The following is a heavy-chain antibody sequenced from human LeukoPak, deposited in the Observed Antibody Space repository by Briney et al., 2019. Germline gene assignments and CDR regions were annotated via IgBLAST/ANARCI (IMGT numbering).Heavy chain of an antibody. V-gene: IGHV1-69*02. CDR3: ASSPGGYSYGFYY. CDR1: GGTFSSYT. Sequence: SVKVSCKASGGTFSSYTISWVRHAPGQGLEWMGRIIPILGIANYAQKFQGRVTITADKSTSTAYMELSSLRSEDTAVYYCASSPGGYSYGFYYWGQGTLVTVCS. J-gene: IGHJ4*02. CDR2: IIPILGIA. D-gene: IGHD5-18*01.